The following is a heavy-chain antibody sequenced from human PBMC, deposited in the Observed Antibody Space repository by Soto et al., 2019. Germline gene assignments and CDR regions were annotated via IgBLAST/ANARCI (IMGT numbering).Heavy chain of an antibody. Sequence: ASVKVSCKASGYTFTSYYIHWVRQAPGQGLEWMGIINPSGGSTTYAQKFQDRVIMTRDTSTSTVYMELSSLSSEDTAVYYCARTGSGSTYSYYYGTDVWGHGTTVTVSS. J-gene: IGHJ6*02. D-gene: IGHD2-15*01. CDR3: ARTGSGSTYSYYYGTDV. CDR1: GYTFTSYY. V-gene: IGHV1-46*01. CDR2: INPSGGST.